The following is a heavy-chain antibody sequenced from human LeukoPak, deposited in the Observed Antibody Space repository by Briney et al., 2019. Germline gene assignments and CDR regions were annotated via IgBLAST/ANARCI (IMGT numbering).Heavy chain of an antibody. D-gene: IGHD3-10*01. CDR1: GGSFRGYY. CDR3: ARGRYYKF. J-gene: IGHJ4*02. Sequence: SETLSLTCAVYGGSFRGYYWSWIRQPPGKGLEWIGEINHSGSTNYNPSLKSRVTISVDTSKNQFSLKLSSVTAADTAVYYCARGRYYKFWGQGTLVTVSS. V-gene: IGHV4-34*01. CDR2: INHSGST.